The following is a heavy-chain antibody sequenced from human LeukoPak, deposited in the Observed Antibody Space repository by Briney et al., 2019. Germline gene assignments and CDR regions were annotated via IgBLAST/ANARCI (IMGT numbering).Heavy chain of an antibody. Sequence: GGSLRLSCAASGFTSDDYAMHWVRQAPGKGLEWVSGISWNSGSIGYADSVKGRFTISRDNAKNSLYLQMNSLRAEDTALYYCAKGYCSSTSCYTGGFYYWGQGTLVTVSS. CDR3: AKGYCSSTSCYTGGFYY. V-gene: IGHV3-9*02. CDR2: ISWNSGSI. J-gene: IGHJ4*02. CDR1: GFTSDDYA. D-gene: IGHD2-2*02.